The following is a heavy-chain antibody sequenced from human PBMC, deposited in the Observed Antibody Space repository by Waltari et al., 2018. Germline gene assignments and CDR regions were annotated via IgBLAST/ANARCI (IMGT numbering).Heavy chain of an antibody. CDR3: ANAGGVAAAGPT. CDR2: IYHSGTT. Sequence: QVQLQESGPGLVKPSGTLSLTCAVSGGSISSSNWWSWVRQPPGKGLEWIGEIYHSGTTNYNPSLKSRVTISVDKSKNQFSLELSAVTAADTAVYYCANAGGVAAAGPTWGQGTLVTVSS. CDR1: GGSISSSNW. J-gene: IGHJ4*02. V-gene: IGHV4-4*02. D-gene: IGHD6-13*01.